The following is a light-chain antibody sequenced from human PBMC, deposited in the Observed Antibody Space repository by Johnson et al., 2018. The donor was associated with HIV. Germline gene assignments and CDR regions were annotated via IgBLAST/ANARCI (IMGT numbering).Light chain of an antibody. CDR1: TSNIGSNY. CDR3: GTWDSSLSAHV. Sequence: LTQPPSVSAAPGQKVTISCSGTTSNIGSNYVSWYQQLPGTAPKLLIYDNNKRPSGIPDRFSGSKSGTSATLGITGLQTGDEADYYCGTWDSSLSAHVFGTGTKVTVL. V-gene: IGLV1-51*01. CDR2: DNN. J-gene: IGLJ1*01.